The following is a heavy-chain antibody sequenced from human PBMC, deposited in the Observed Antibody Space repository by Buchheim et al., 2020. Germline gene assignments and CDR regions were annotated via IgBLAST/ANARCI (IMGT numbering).Heavy chain of an antibody. CDR3: ARDFFGYSGYDFPPTLYYYGMDV. D-gene: IGHD5-12*01. CDR2: ISYDGSNK. V-gene: IGHV3-30-3*01. J-gene: IGHJ6*02. CDR1: GFTFSSYA. Sequence: QVQLVESGGGVVQPGRSLRLSCAASGFTFSSYAMHWVRQAPGKGLGWVAVISYDGSNKYYADSVKGRFTISRDNSKNTLYLQMNSLRAEDTAVYYCARDFFGYSGYDFPPTLYYYGMDVWGQGTT.